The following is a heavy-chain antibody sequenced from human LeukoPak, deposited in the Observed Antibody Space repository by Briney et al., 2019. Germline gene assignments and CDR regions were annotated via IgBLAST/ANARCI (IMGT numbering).Heavy chain of an antibody. D-gene: IGHD3-10*01. CDR2: ISYDGSNK. Sequence: PGGSLRLSCAASGFTFSSYGMHWVHQAPGKGLEWVAVISYDGSNKYYADSVKGRFTISRDNSKNTLYLQMNSLRAEDTAVYYCAKPTTMNYYGSGGLDYWGQGTLVTVSS. V-gene: IGHV3-30*18. J-gene: IGHJ4*02. CDR3: AKPTTMNYYGSGGLDY. CDR1: GFTFSSYG.